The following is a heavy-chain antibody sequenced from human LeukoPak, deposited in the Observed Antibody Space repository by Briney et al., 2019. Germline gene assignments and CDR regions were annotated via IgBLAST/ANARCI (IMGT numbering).Heavy chain of an antibody. V-gene: IGHV4-39*01. Sequence: SEPLSLTCTVSGGSISSGSYYWGWIRQPPGKGLEWIGNIYYSGSTSYNPSLKSRVTISVDTSKNQLSLKLSSVTAADTAVYYCARRHFGSALRDYWGQGTLVTVSS. D-gene: IGHD3-10*01. CDR2: IYYSGST. J-gene: IGHJ4*02. CDR3: ARRHFGSALRDY. CDR1: GGSISSGSYY.